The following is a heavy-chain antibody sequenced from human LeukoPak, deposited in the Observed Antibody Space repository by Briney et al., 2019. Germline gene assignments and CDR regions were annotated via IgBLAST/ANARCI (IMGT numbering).Heavy chain of an antibody. Sequence: GGSLRLSCEASGFAFSNDAMSWVRQAPGKGLEWVSTISGSGGSTYYADSVKGRFTISRDNSKNTLYLQMNSLRAEDTAIYYCARVQYSYGYDGSFLWGQGTLVTVSS. CDR3: ARVQYSYGYDGSFL. CDR2: ISGSGGST. CDR1: GFAFSNDA. V-gene: IGHV3-23*01. D-gene: IGHD5-18*01. J-gene: IGHJ4*02.